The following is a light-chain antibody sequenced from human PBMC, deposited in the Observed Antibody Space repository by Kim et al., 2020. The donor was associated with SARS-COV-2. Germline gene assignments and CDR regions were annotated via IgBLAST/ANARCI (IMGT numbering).Light chain of an antibody. CDR2: SNN. V-gene: IGLV1-44*01. CDR3: AAWDDSLNGLWVV. Sequence: SVLTQPPSASGTPGQRVTISCSGSSSNIGSNTVNWYQQLPGTAPKLLIYSNNQRPSGVPDRFSGSMSGTSASLAISGLQSEAEADDDCAAWDDSLNGLWVVFGGGTQLTVL. CDR1: SSNIGSNT. J-gene: IGLJ2*01.